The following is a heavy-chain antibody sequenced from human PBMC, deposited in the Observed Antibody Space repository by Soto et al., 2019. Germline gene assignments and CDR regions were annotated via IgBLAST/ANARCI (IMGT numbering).Heavy chain of an antibody. CDR2: INHSGSN. CDR1: GGSFGTFF. Sequence: TVTRPVTFVVSGGSFGTFFFNWFRQPPGKGLEWIGEINHSGSNNYSPSLKSRVTMSLDTSKKQFSLKLTSVTAADTAVYYCARGGSNDWQVAFDFGGQGTMVT. J-gene: IGHJ3*01. CDR3: ARGGSNDWQVAFDF. D-gene: IGHD3-9*01. V-gene: IGHV4-34*01.